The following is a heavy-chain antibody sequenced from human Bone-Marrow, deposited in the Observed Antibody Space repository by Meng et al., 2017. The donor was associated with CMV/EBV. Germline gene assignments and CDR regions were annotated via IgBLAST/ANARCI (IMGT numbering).Heavy chain of an antibody. CDR2: IYSGGGNI. J-gene: IGHJ3*02. Sequence: GESLKISCAASGFSFSSYLMTWVRQAPGKGLEWVSLIYSGGGNIQYADSVKGRFTISRDNSKNTLYLQMNSLRADDTAVYYCARGSVGLGIAARKTHDAFDIWGQGTMVTVSS. CDR3: ARGSVGLGIAARKTHDAFDI. V-gene: IGHV3-23*03. CDR1: GFSFSSYL. D-gene: IGHD6-6*01.